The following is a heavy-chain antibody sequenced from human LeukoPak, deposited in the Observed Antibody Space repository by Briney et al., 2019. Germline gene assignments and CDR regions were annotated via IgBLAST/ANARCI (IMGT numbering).Heavy chain of an antibody. CDR3: AHGKRVEAMVIPLLFSDYDDAFDI. D-gene: IGHD5-18*01. Sequence: SGPTLVKPTQTLTLTCTFSGFSLSTSGVGVGWIRQPPGKALEWLALIYWDDDKRYSPSLKSRLTITKDTSKNQVVLTMTNMDPVDTATYYCAHGKRVEAMVIPLLFSDYDDAFDIWGQGTMVTVSS. CDR1: GFSLSTSGVG. J-gene: IGHJ3*02. V-gene: IGHV2-5*02. CDR2: IYWDDDK.